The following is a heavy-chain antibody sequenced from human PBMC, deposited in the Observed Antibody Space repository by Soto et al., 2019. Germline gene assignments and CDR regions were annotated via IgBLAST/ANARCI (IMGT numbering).Heavy chain of an antibody. Sequence: QVQLVESGGGVVQPGRSLRLSCAASGFTFSSYGMHWVRQAPGKGLEWVAVIWYDGSNKYYADSVKGRFTISRDNSKNTLYLQMNSRRAEDTAVYYCARTDHYYDSSGYSNDAFDIWGQGTMVTVSS. D-gene: IGHD3-22*01. J-gene: IGHJ3*02. CDR3: ARTDHYYDSSGYSNDAFDI. V-gene: IGHV3-33*01. CDR1: GFTFSSYG. CDR2: IWYDGSNK.